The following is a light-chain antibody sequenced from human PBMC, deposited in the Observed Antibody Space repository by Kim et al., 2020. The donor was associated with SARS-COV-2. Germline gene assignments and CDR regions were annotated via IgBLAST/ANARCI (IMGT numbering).Light chain of an antibody. V-gene: IGLV2-14*03. CDR1: SSDVGGYNY. CDR3: SSYTSSSTLV. J-gene: IGLJ3*02. CDR2: DVS. Sequence: GQSINNSCTGTSSDVGGYNYVSWYQQHPGKAPKLMIYDVSNRPSGVSNRFSGSKSGNTASLTISGLQAEDEADYYCSSYTSSSTLVFGGGTQLTVL.